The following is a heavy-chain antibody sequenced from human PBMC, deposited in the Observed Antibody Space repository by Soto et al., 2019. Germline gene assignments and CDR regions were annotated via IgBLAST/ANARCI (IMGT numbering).Heavy chain of an antibody. CDR2: IYPGNSDT. Sequence: GESLKISCKGAGYSFTSYWIGWVRQMPGKGLEWMGIIYPGNSDTRYSPSFQGQVTISADKSISTAYMQWSSMKASDTAMYYCASQEYYYDSSGYYYVAFDIWGQGTMVTVS. CDR1: GYSFTSYW. V-gene: IGHV5-51*01. J-gene: IGHJ3*02. CDR3: ASQEYYYDSSGYYYVAFDI. D-gene: IGHD3-22*01.